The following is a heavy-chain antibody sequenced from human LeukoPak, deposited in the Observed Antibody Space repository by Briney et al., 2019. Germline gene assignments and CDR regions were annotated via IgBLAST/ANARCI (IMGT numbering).Heavy chain of an antibody. J-gene: IGHJ4*02. D-gene: IGHD3-10*01. CDR3: ARHPAMVRGEYYFDY. CDR1: GDSFTSVTDY. Sequence: PSETLSLTCTVSGDSFTSVTDYWAWIRQPPGKGLEWIASGDYSGSTYYNPSLKSRVTISVDTSKNQFSLKLSSVTAADTAVYYCARHPAMVRGEYYFDYWGQGTLVTVSS. V-gene: IGHV4-39*01. CDR2: GDYSGST.